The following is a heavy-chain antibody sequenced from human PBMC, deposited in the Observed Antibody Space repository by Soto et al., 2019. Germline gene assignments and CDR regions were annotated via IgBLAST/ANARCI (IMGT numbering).Heavy chain of an antibody. V-gene: IGHV1-18*01. D-gene: IGHD3-22*01. CDR2: ISAYNGNT. CDR3: ASSTYYYDSSGSRTLFDY. J-gene: IGHJ4*02. CDR1: GYTFTSYG. Sequence: ASVKVSCKASGYTFTSYGISWVRRAPGQGLEWMGWISAYNGNTNYAQKLQGRVTMTTDTSTSTAYMELRSLRSDDTAVYYCASSTYYYDSSGSRTLFDYWGQGTLVTVSS.